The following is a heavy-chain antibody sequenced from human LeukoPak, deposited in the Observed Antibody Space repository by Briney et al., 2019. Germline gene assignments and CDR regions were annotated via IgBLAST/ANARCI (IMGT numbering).Heavy chain of an antibody. Sequence: SETLSLTCAVYGVSFSGYYWSWIRQPPGKGLEWIGEINHSGSTNYNPSLKSRLTISVDTSKNQFSVELSSVTAADTAVYYCATLRGAAAGGGAIFDPWGQGTLVTVSS. D-gene: IGHD6-13*01. CDR2: INHSGST. J-gene: IGHJ5*02. V-gene: IGHV4-34*01. CDR3: ATLRGAAAGGGAIFDP. CDR1: GVSFSGYY.